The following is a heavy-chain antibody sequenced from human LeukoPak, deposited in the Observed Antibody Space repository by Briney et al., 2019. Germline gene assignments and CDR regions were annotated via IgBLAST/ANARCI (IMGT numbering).Heavy chain of an antibody. Sequence: ASVKVSCKASGYTFTGYYMHWVRQAPGQGLEWMGWINPNSGGTNYAQKFQGRVTMTRNTSISTAYMELSRLRSDDTAVYYCARDARGVFPQQLVLTPLPRKSWGQGTLVTVSS. CDR2: INPNSGGT. CDR3: ARDARGVFPQQLVLTPLPRKS. J-gene: IGHJ1*01. CDR1: GYTFTGYY. V-gene: IGHV1-2*02. D-gene: IGHD6-13*01.